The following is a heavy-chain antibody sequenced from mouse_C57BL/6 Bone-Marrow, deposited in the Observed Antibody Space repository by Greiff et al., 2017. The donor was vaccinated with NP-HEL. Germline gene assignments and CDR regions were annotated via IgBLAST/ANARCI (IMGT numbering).Heavy chain of an antibody. J-gene: IGHJ2*01. CDR2: IWTGGGT. CDR1: GFSLTSYA. D-gene: IGHD1-1*01. CDR3: ARGYYYGSSFDY. Sequence: VKLMESGPGLVAPSQSLSITCTVSGFSLTSYAISRVRQPPGKGLEWLGVIWTGGGTHYNSALKSRLSISKDNSKSQVFLKMNSLQTDDTARYYCARGYYYGSSFDYWGQGTTLTVSS. V-gene: IGHV2-9-1*01.